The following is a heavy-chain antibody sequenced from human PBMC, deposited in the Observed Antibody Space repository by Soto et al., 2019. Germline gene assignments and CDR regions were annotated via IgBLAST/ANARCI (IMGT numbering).Heavy chain of an antibody. J-gene: IGHJ6*02. D-gene: IGHD2-2*02. V-gene: IGHV3-33*01. CDR2: IWYDGSNK. CDR3: ARDIYADYYYGMDV. CDR1: GFTFSGYG. Sequence: GXSLRLSCAASGFTFSGYGLHWFRQAPGKGLEWVAVIWYDGSNKYYADSVKGRFTISRDNSKNTLYLQMNSLRAEDTAVYYCARDIYADYYYGMDVWGQGTTVTVSS.